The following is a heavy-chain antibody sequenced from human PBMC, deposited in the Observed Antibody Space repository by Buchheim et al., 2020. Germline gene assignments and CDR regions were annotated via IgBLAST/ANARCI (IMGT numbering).Heavy chain of an antibody. D-gene: IGHD1-1*01. Sequence: QVQLVESGGGLVRPGGSLRLSCAASGFSFSDRYMSWIRQAPGKGLEWVSYISNGGTTTFYADSVRGRFTISRGDGRNSLYLQMNSLRPEDTALYYCARVSAGGTLDFWGQGTL. V-gene: IGHV3-11*01. CDR3: ARVSAGGTLDF. CDR1: GFSFSDRY. CDR2: ISNGGTTT. J-gene: IGHJ4*02.